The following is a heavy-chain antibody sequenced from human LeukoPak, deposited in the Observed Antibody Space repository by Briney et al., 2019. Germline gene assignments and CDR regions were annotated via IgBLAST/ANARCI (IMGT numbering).Heavy chain of an antibody. D-gene: IGHD2-15*01. Sequence: GGSLRLSCAASGFTVSSNYMSWVRQAPGRGLEWVSTIYAGGTIYYADSVKGRFIISRDNSKNTLYLQMNSLRVEDTAVYYCARAPGIRNAFDIWGQGTMVTVSS. CDR3: ARAPGIRNAFDI. CDR2: IYAGGTI. V-gene: IGHV3-53*01. J-gene: IGHJ3*02. CDR1: GFTVSSNY.